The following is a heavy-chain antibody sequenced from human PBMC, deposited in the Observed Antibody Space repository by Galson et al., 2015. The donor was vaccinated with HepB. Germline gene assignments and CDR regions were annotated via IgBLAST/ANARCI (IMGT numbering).Heavy chain of an antibody. CDR2: INPNSGGT. CDR3: ARVPSGTGGLYGMDV. V-gene: IGHV1-2*04. CDR1: GYTFTGYY. J-gene: IGHJ6*02. D-gene: IGHD1-26*01. Sequence: SVKVSCKASGYTFTGYYMHWVRQAPGQGLEWMGWINPNSGGTNYAQKFQGWVTMTRDTSISTAYMELSRLRSDDTAVYYCARVPSGTGGLYGMDVWGQETTVTVSS.